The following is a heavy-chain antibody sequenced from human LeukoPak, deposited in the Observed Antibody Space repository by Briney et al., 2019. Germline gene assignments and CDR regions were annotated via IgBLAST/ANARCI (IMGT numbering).Heavy chain of an antibody. V-gene: IGHV4-39*01. D-gene: IGHD3-22*01. CDR3: ARHDRYYYDGSGHITLSFFDY. CDR2: VYYGGST. J-gene: IGHJ4*02. Sequence: NSSETLSLTCSVSGGSIGTSNYLWAWIRQPPGKGLEWIGSVYYGGSTQYNPALQSRVTISIDTSKNQFSLKLNSVTAADTAVYYCARHDRYYYDGSGHITLSFFDYWGQGTLVTVSS. CDR1: GGSIGTSNYL.